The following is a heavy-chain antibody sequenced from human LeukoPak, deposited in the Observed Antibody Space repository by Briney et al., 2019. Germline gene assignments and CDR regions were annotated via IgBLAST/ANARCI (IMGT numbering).Heavy chain of an antibody. CDR1: GYTFTSYY. CDR2: INPSGGST. D-gene: IGHD5-18*01. V-gene: IGHV1-46*01. Sequence: ASVKVSCKASGYTFTSYYIHWVRQAPGQGLEWMGIINPSGGSTSYAQKFQGRVTITADESTSTAYMGLSSLRSEDTGVYICARDRGALWLRYRFYGMDVWGQGTTVTVSS. J-gene: IGHJ6*02. CDR3: ARDRGALWLRYRFYGMDV.